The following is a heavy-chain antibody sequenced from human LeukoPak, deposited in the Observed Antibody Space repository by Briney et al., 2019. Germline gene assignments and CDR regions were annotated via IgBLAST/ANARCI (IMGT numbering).Heavy chain of an antibody. CDR1: GFTVSSNS. J-gene: IGHJ4*02. V-gene: IGHV3-66*01. D-gene: IGHD3-22*01. CDR3: ARKHYYDSSGFFPPMDY. CDR2: IYSGGST. Sequence: PGGSLRLSCAASGFTVSSNSMSWVRQAPGKGLEWVSVIYSGGSTFYADSVKGRFTISRDNSKNTLYLQMNSLGAEDTAVYYCARKHYYDSSGFFPPMDYWGQGTLVTVSS.